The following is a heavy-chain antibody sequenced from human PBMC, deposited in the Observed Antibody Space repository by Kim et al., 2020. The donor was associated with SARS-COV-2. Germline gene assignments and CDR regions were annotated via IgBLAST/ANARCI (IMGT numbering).Heavy chain of an antibody. CDR2: INPSGVST. CDR1: GFRFSSHY. Sequence: ASVKVSCKASGFRFSSHYIHWVRQAPGQGLEWMATINPSGVSTTYAQKFQGRVTVTRDTSTSTVYMELSSLRSEDSADYYCAREALPGKTFDYWGQGTLVTVS. J-gene: IGHJ4*02. CDR3: AREALPGKTFDY. D-gene: IGHD6-19*01. V-gene: IGHV1-46*01.